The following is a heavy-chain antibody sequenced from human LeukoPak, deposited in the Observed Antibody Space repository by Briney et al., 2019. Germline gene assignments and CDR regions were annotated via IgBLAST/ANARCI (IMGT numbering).Heavy chain of an antibody. CDR1: GFTFSSYW. J-gene: IGHJ5*02. Sequence: GGSLRLSCAASGFTFSSYWMSWVRQAPGKGLEWVANIKQDGSEKYYVDSVKGRFTISRDNDKNSLYLQMNSLRAEDTAVYYCARDDCSSISCYHNWFDPWGQGTLVTVSS. D-gene: IGHD2-2*01. V-gene: IGHV3-7*01. CDR2: IKQDGSEK. CDR3: ARDDCSSISCYHNWFDP.